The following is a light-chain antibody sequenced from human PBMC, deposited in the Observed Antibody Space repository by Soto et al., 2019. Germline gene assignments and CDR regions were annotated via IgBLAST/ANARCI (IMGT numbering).Light chain of an antibody. J-gene: IGLJ3*02. Sequence: QSALTQPASVSGSPGQSITISCTGTSSDVDGYKYVSWYQQHPGKAPKLMIYAVSNRPSGVSNRFSGSKSGDTASLTISGLQAEDEADYYCSSYTSRSTFWVFGGGTRSPS. V-gene: IGLV2-14*01. CDR2: AVS. CDR3: SSYTSRSTFWV. CDR1: SSDVDGYKY.